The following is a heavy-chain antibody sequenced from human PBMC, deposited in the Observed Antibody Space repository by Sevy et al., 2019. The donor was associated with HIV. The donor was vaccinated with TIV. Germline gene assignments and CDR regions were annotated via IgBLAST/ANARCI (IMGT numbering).Heavy chain of an antibody. V-gene: IGHV4-39*01. J-gene: IGHJ4*02. CDR3: ARKGEGYNQYYFDY. CDR1: GGSTRSSTYL. CDR2: IYYNGRT. Sequence: SLTCNVSGGSTRSSTYLWGWIRQPPGKGLEWIGDIYYNGRTHYSPSLTSRVTISVDTSKNQFSLKLSSVTAADTAVYYCARKGEGYNQYYFDYWGQGILVTVSS. D-gene: IGHD5-12*01.